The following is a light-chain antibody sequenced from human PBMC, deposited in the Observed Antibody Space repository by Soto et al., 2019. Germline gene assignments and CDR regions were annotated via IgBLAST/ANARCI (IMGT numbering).Light chain of an antibody. V-gene: IGKV1-9*01. J-gene: IGKJ4*01. CDR2: AAS. CDR3: QQLKIYPPT. Sequence: IQLTQSPSSLSASVGDRVTITCRASQGITIYLAWYQQKPGEAPKLLLYAASTLQGGVPSRFSGSGYWTDFTLTINTLQPEDSATYFCQQLKIYPPTFGGGTNLEIK. CDR1: QGITIY.